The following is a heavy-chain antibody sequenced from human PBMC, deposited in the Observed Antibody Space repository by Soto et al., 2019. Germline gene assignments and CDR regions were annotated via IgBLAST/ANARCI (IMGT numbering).Heavy chain of an antibody. Sequence: GGSLRLSCAASGFTFSNAWMNWVRQAPGKGLEWVGRIKSKTDGGTTDYAAPVKGRFTISRDDSKNTLYLQMNSLKTEDTAVYYFTTRAGGSSEDIYFDYWGQGTLVTVSS. J-gene: IGHJ4*02. CDR2: IKSKTDGGTT. V-gene: IGHV3-15*07. CDR3: TTRAGGSSEDIYFDY. D-gene: IGHD6-6*01. CDR1: GFTFSNAW.